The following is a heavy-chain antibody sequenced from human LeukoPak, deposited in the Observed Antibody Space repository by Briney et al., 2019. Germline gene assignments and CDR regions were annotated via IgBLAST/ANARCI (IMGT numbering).Heavy chain of an antibody. D-gene: IGHD3-22*01. Sequence: PGGSLRLSCAASGFNFSSYWMSWIRQPAGKGLEWIGRIYTSGSTNYNPSLKSRVTISGDTSKNQFSLKLSSVTAADTAVYYCARDRDSSGIDYWGQGTLVTVSS. V-gene: IGHV4-4*07. CDR2: IYTSGST. CDR1: GFNFSSYW. CDR3: ARDRDSSGIDY. J-gene: IGHJ4*02.